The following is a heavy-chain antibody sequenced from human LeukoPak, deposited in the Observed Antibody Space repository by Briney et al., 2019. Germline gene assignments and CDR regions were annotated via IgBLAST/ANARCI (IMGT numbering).Heavy chain of an antibody. D-gene: IGHD3-9*01. CDR2: FYSGDTT. CDR1: GFTFSSYG. Sequence: PGGSLRLSCAASGFTFSSYGMHWVRQAPGKGLEWVSVFYSGDTTYYADSVRGRFTISRDNSKNMLYLQMNSLRAEDTAVYYCARRLLTGYYEFWGQGTLVTVSS. J-gene: IGHJ4*02. CDR3: ARRLLTGYYEF. V-gene: IGHV3-NL1*01.